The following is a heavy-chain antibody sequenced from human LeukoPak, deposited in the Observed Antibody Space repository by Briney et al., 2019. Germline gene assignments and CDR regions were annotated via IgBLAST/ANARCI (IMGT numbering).Heavy chain of an antibody. V-gene: IGHV4-59*12. CDR1: GGSISSYY. CDR2: IYYSGST. Sequence: PSETLSLTCTVSGGSISSYYWSWIRQPPGKGLEWIGYIYYSGSTNYNPSLKSRVTISVDTSKNQFSLKLSSVTAADTAVYYCARRKATYHGSGSHFDYWGQGTLVTVSS. D-gene: IGHD3-10*01. CDR3: ARRKATYHGSGSHFDY. J-gene: IGHJ4*02.